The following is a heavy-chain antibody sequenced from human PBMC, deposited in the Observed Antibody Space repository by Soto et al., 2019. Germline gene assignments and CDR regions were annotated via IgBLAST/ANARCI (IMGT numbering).Heavy chain of an antibody. CDR3: AKESGGYDSSTRYGLDV. V-gene: IGHV4-4*07. J-gene: IGHJ6*02. CDR1: DASISNYY. Sequence: SETLSLTCTVSDASISNYYWNWIRQPAGRGLEWIGHIYTSGSTNYSPSLKSRVTMSVDTSKTQFSLNLTSVTAADTAVYYCAKESGGYDSSTRYGLDVWGRGTTVTV. CDR2: IYTSGST. D-gene: IGHD6-25*01.